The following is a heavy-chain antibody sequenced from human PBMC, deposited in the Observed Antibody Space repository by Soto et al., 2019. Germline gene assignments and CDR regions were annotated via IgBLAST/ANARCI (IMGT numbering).Heavy chain of an antibody. CDR3: AKDLYYDFGSGYPDY. CDR2: ISYDGSNK. V-gene: IGHV3-30*18. D-gene: IGHD3-3*01. Sequence: QVQLVESGGGVVQPGRSLRLSCAASGFTFSSYGMHWVRQAPGKGLEWVAVISYDGSNKYYADSVKGRFTISRDNSKNTLYLQMNSLRAEDTAVYYCAKDLYYDFGSGYPDYWGQGTLVTVSS. CDR1: GFTFSSYG. J-gene: IGHJ4*02.